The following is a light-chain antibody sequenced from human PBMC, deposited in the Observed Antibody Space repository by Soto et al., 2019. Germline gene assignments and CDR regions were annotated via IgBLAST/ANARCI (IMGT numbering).Light chain of an antibody. V-gene: IGKV3-15*01. CDR3: QQYNNCPYT. Sequence: EIVMTQSPATLYVSPGERATLSCRASQSVSSNLAWYQQKPGQAPRLLIYGASTRATGIPARFSGSGSGTEFTRTISSLQSVDFAVYYCQQYNNCPYTFGQGTKLEIK. J-gene: IGKJ2*01. CDR2: GAS. CDR1: QSVSSN.